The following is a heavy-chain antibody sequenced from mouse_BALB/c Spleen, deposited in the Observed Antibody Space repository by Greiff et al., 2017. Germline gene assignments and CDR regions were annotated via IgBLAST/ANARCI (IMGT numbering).Heavy chain of an antibody. J-gene: IGHJ4*01. CDR1: GFSLTSYG. V-gene: IGHV2-9*02. CDR2: IWAGGST. Sequence: QVQLQQSGPGLVAPSQSLSITCTVSGFSLTSYGVHWVRQPPGKGLEWLGVIWAGGSTNYNSALMSRLSISKDNSKSQVFLKMNSLQTDDTAMYYCAREADYGSSLYYYAMDYWGQGTSVTVSS. CDR3: AREADYGSSLYYYAMDY. D-gene: IGHD1-1*01.